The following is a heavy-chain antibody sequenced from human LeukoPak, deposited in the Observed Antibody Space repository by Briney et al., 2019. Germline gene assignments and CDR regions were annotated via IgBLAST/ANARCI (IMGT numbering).Heavy chain of an antibody. Sequence: ASVKVSCKPSGYTFTSYVISWVRQAPGQGLEWTGWISAYNGKTNYAQKLQGRVTMTTDTSTSTAYMELRSMRSDDTAVYYCARALRYCSGGRCYTPLYWGQGTLVTVSS. V-gene: IGHV1-18*01. CDR3: ARALRYCSGGRCYTPLY. J-gene: IGHJ4*02. CDR1: GYTFTSYV. CDR2: ISAYNGKT. D-gene: IGHD2-15*01.